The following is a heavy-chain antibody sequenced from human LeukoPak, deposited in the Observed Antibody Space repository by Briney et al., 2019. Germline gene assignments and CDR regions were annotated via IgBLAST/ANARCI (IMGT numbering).Heavy chain of an antibody. CDR2: IYYSGST. J-gene: IGHJ3*02. CDR1: GGSTSSYY. D-gene: IGHD1-1*01. Sequence: SETLSLTCTVSGGSTSSYYWSWIRQPPGKGLEWIGYIYYSGSTNYNPSLKSRVTISVHTSKNQYSLKLSSVTAADTAVYYCARVSLERGKGAFDIWGQGTMVTVSS. V-gene: IGHV4-59*01. CDR3: ARVSLERGKGAFDI.